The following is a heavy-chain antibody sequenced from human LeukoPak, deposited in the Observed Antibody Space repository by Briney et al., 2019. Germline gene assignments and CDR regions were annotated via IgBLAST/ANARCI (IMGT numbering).Heavy chain of an antibody. J-gene: IGHJ4*02. V-gene: IGHV1-69*05. Sequence: SVKVSRKASGGTFSRYAISWVRQAPGQGLEWMGGIIPIFGTANYAQKFQGRVTITTDESTSTAYMELSSLRSEDTAVYYCARDSGGPYYYDSSGYYPQPRRYYFDYWGQGTLVTVSS. CDR1: GGTFSRYA. CDR3: ARDSGGPYYYDSSGYYPQPRRYYFDY. CDR2: IIPIFGTA. D-gene: IGHD3-22*01.